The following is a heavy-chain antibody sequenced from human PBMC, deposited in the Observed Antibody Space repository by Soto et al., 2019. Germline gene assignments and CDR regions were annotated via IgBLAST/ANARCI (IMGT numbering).Heavy chain of an antibody. D-gene: IGHD4-17*01. V-gene: IGHV3-48*02. Sequence: EVQLVESGGGLVQPGGSLRLSCAASGFTFSSYSMNWVRQAPGKGLEWVSYISSSSSTIYYADSVKGRFTISRDNAKNSRYLQMNSLRDEDTAVYYCAREFYGGNEGFDYWGQGTLVTVSS. CDR2: ISSSSSTI. CDR1: GFTFSSYS. J-gene: IGHJ4*02. CDR3: AREFYGGNEGFDY.